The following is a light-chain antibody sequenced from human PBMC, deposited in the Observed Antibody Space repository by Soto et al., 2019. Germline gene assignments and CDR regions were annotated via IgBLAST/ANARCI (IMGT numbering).Light chain of an antibody. J-gene: IGLJ2*01. V-gene: IGLV2-11*01. Sequence: QSALAQPRSVSGSPGQSVTISCTGTSSDVGGYDYVSWYQHRPGKAPKVMIYDVSKRPSGVPDRFSGSKTGNTASLTISGLQAEDEADYYCFSYAGSDTLEVFGGGTQLTVL. CDR3: FSYAGSDTLEV. CDR2: DVS. CDR1: SSDVGGYDY.